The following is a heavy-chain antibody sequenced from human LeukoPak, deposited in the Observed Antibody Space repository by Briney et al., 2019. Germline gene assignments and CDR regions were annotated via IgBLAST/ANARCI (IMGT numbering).Heavy chain of an antibody. V-gene: IGHV1-18*01. J-gene: IGHJ4*02. CDR1: GYTFTSYG. Sequence: ASVKVSCKTSGYTFTSYGVSWVRQAPGQGLEWMGWISTYNGNTNYAQNFQGRVTMTTDTSTSTACMELRSLRSDDTAAYYCARDLTIAAAGTYGYWGQGTLVTVSS. CDR3: ARDLTIAAAGTYGY. D-gene: IGHD6-13*01. CDR2: ISTYNGNT.